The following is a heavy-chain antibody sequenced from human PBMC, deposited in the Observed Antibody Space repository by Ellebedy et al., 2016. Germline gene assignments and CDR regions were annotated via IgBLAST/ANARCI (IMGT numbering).Heavy chain of an antibody. Sequence: GESLKISCAASGFTFSDYYMSWIRQAPGRGLEWLSYISSSDNTIYYADSVKGRFTISRDNAKNSLYLQMNSLRAEDTAVYYCASPVRPGLGYDSSGYRFDYWGQGNLVTVSS. CDR3: ASPVRPGLGYDSSGYRFDY. CDR2: ISSSDNTI. CDR1: GFTFSDYY. D-gene: IGHD3-22*01. J-gene: IGHJ4*02. V-gene: IGHV3-11*04.